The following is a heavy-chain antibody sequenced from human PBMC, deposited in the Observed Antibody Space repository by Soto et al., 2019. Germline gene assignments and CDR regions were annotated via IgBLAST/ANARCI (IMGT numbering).Heavy chain of an antibody. CDR3: ARYYGDYDGGNWFDP. V-gene: IGHV1-18*01. J-gene: IGHJ5*02. Sequence: ASVKVSCKASGYTFTIYGISWVLQAPGQGLEWMGWISAYNGNTNYAQKLQGRVTMTTDTSTSTAYMELRSLRSDDTAVYYCARYYGDYDGGNWFDPWGQVTLVTVSS. D-gene: IGHD4-17*01. CDR1: GYTFTIYG. CDR2: ISAYNGNT.